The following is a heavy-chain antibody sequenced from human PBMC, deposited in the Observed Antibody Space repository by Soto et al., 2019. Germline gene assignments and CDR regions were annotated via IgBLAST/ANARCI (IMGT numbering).Heavy chain of an antibody. Sequence: TLSLTCTVSGLSISSGGYYSSWLRQHPGKGLEWIGYIYYSVSTYYNPSLKRRVTISVDTSKNQFSLKLSSVTAADTAVYYCARVLQSYYYDSSGYMTWGQGTLVTVSS. CDR2: IYYSVST. V-gene: IGHV4-31*03. J-gene: IGHJ5*02. D-gene: IGHD3-22*01. CDR1: GLSISSGGYY. CDR3: ARVLQSYYYDSSGYMT.